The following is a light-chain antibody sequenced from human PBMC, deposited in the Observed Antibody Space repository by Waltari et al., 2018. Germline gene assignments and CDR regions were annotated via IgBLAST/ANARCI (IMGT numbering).Light chain of an antibody. CDR2: AAS. Sequence: EVVLTQSPGTLSLSPGERATLSCRASQSIGKYLVWYQQRPGQAPRLLIYAASTRATGIPDRFSGSGYGTDFSLTISSLEPEDFAVYYCQNHERIPATFGQGTKVEIK. J-gene: IGKJ1*01. V-gene: IGKV3-20*01. CDR3: QNHERIPAT. CDR1: QSIGKY.